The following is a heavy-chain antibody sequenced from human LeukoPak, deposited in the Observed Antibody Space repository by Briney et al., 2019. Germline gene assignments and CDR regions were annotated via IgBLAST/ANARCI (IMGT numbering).Heavy chain of an antibody. V-gene: IGHV3-64*04. Sequence: GGSLRLSCSASGFTFSSYAMHWVRQAPGKGLEYVSAISPNGGSTYYADSVKGRFSISRDNSKNTLYLQMNSLRVEDTAVYYCAKAFTIFGVVAYFDYWGQGTLVTVSS. CDR3: AKAFTIFGVVAYFDY. CDR1: GFTFSSYA. D-gene: IGHD3-3*01. CDR2: ISPNGGST. J-gene: IGHJ4*02.